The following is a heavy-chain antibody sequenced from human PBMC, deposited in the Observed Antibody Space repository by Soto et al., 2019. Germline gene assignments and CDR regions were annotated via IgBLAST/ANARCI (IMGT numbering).Heavy chain of an antibody. J-gene: IGHJ4*02. CDR2: VSHDGRNT. V-gene: IGHV3-30*18. CDR3: AKGGLQWLVTSDFNY. Sequence: VQLVESGGGVVQPGRSLRLSCAASGFTFSDYAMHWVRQAPGKGLEWVAFVSHDGRNTHYADSVKGRFPISRDSSKNTVSLEMTSLRAEDTAVYYCAKGGLQWLVTSDFNYWGQGALVTVSS. D-gene: IGHD6-19*01. CDR1: GFTFSDYA.